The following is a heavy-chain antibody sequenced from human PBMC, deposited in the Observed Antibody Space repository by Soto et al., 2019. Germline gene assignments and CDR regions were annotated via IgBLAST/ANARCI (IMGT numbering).Heavy chain of an antibody. CDR1: GGSISSSSYY. D-gene: IGHD6-13*01. V-gene: IGHV4-39*01. CDR2: IYYSGST. J-gene: IGHJ4*02. CDR3: ARQNRGLIAAAGDFGY. Sequence: QLQLQESGPGLVKPSETLSLTCTVSGGSISSSSYYWGWIRQPPGKGLEWIGSIYYSGSTYYNPSLKSRVTISVDTSKNQFSLKLSSVTAADTAVYYCARQNRGLIAAAGDFGYWGQGTLVTVSS.